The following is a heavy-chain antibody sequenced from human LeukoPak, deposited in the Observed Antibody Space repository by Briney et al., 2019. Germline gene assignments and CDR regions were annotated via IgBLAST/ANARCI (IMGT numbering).Heavy chain of an antibody. CDR3: ARDSPGTTASDY. CDR1: GFTFDTYR. CDR2: ISASGSYI. D-gene: IGHD1-1*01. J-gene: IGHJ4*02. V-gene: IGHV3-21*01. Sequence: GGSLRLSCAASGFTFDTYRMNWVRQAPGKALEWVSSISASGSYIYYADSLKGRFTISRDNTKNSLFLQMNSLRAEDTAVYYWARDSPGTTASDYWGQGTLVSVSS.